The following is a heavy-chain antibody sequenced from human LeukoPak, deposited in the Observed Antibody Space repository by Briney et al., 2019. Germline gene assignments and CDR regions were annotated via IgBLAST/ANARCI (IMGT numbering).Heavy chain of an antibody. CDR2: IYYSGST. J-gene: IGHJ2*01. Sequence: SETLSLTCTVSGGSISSSSYYWGWIRQPPGKGLGWIGSIYYSGSTYYNPSLKSRVTISVDTSKNQFSLKLSSVTAADTAVYYCAKESNSSDNWYFDLWGRGTLVTVSS. CDR1: GGSISSSSYY. D-gene: IGHD2/OR15-2a*01. CDR3: AKESNSSDNWYFDL. V-gene: IGHV4-39*07.